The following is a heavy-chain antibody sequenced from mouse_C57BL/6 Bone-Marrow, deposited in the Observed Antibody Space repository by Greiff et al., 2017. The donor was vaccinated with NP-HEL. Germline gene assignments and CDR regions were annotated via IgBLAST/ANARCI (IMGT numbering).Heavy chain of an antibody. CDR2: IYPGRGNT. V-gene: IGHV1-76*01. D-gene: IGHD4-1*01. Sequence: QVQLQQSGAELVRPGASVTLSCKASGYTFTDYYINWVKQRPGQGLEWIARIYPGRGNTYYNEKFKGKSTLTADKSSSTAYMQHSSRTSEDSAVYFCANWDGYFDYWGQGTTLTVSS. CDR3: ANWDGYFDY. CDR1: GYTFTDYY. J-gene: IGHJ2*01.